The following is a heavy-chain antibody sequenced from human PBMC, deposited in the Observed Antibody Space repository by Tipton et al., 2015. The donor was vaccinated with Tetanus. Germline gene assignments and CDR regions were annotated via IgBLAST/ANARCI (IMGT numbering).Heavy chain of an antibody. V-gene: IGHV3-23*01. D-gene: IGHD1-14*01. J-gene: IGHJ4*02. CDR3: EAQRTSEDF. CDR2: LSHDGGNI. Sequence: GSLRLSCVASGFTFSHFAVSWVRRAPGRGLEWVSSLSHDGGNIYYADFARGRFTISRDNSKNTLFLQMDDLRAEETAIYYREAQRTSEDFWGQGTLVTASS. CDR1: GFTFSHFA.